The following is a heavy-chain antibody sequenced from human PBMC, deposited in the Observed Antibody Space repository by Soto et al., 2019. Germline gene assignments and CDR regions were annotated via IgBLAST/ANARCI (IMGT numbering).Heavy chain of an antibody. CDR1: GFTFSLYS. V-gene: IGHV3-21*01. CDR3: TRGHYYGMDV. Sequence: GGSLRLSCAASGFTFSLYSMIWVRQAPGKGLERVASITSSSSYIYYEDSLKGRFTISRDNAKNSLFLQLDSLRAEDTAVYYCTRGHYYGMDVWGQGTTVTVSS. J-gene: IGHJ6*02. CDR2: ITSSSSYI.